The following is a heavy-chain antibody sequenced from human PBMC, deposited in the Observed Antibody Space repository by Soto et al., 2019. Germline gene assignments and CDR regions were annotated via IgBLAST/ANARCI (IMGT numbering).Heavy chain of an antibody. Sequence: PGGSLRLSCAASGFDFKSYEMDWVRQAPGKGLEWVAYIKSGASTIFYTDSVKGRFTISRDDVKNLLFLEMNNLSAEDTAVYYCVKDPSGSSWFDPWGQGTLVTVSS. CDR3: VKDPSGSSWFDP. D-gene: IGHD6-13*01. CDR1: GFDFKSYE. CDR2: IKSGASTI. J-gene: IGHJ5*02. V-gene: IGHV3-48*03.